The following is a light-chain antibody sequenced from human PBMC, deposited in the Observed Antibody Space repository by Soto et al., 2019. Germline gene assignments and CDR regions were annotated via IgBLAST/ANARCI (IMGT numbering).Light chain of an antibody. CDR3: QQYDTYSRT. V-gene: IGKV1-5*01. CDR2: DAS. J-gene: IGKJ1*01. CDR1: QSINTW. Sequence: DIQMTQSPSTLSASVVDRVTVTCRASQSINTWLAWYQQKPGKAPKLLIYDASSLQSGVPSRFTGRGSGTEFTLTISSLQPDDFATYYCQQYDTYSRTFGQGTRWIS.